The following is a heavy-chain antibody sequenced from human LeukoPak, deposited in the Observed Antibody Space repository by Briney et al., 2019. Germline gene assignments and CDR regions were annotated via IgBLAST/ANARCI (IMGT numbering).Heavy chain of an antibody. D-gene: IGHD3-10*01. CDR1: GGSISSGDYY. J-gene: IGHJ5*02. CDR3: ARVRRGTMVRGVSGWFDP. Sequence: PSETLSLTCTVSGGSISSGDYYWSWIRQPPGKGLEWIGYIYYSGSTFYNPSLKGRITISVDTSKQRFSLKLSSVTAGDTAVYYCARVRRGTMVRGVSGWFDPWGQGTLVTVSS. CDR2: IYYSGST. V-gene: IGHV4-30-4*01.